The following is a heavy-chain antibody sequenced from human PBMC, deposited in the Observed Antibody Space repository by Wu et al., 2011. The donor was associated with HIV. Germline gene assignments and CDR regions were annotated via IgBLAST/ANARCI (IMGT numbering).Heavy chain of an antibody. V-gene: IGHV5-51*01. Sequence: VQLVQSGPEVKKPGESLKISCKGFGYNFTNYCIGWVRQTPGKGLEWMGITYPGDSYTRYSPSFQGQVTISADKSISTAYLQWSSLKASDTAMYYCARHVRGIAAAPWGQGTLVTVSS. CDR2: TYPGDSYT. CDR1: GYNFTNYC. D-gene: IGHD6-13*01. J-gene: IGHJ5*02. CDR3: ARHVRGIAAAP.